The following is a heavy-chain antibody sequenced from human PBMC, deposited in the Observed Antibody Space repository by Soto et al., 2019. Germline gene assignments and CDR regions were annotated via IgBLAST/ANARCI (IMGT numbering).Heavy chain of an antibody. CDR2: ISGSGGST. CDR1: GFTFSSYA. CDR3: AARFPYGDYEPGFDY. J-gene: IGHJ4*02. D-gene: IGHD4-17*01. V-gene: IGHV3-23*01. Sequence: EVQLLESGGGLVQPGGSLRLSCASSGFTFSSYAMSWVRQAPGKVLEWVSAISGSGGSTYYADSVKGRFTISRDNSNNTLYLQMNSLSAEDTSVYYCAARFPYGDYEPGFDYWGQGTLVTVSS.